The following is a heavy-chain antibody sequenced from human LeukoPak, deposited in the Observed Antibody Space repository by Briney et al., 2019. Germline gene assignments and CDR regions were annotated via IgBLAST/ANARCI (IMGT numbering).Heavy chain of an antibody. V-gene: IGHV4-39*01. J-gene: IGHJ3*02. CDR3: ARVGVTIFGVVIIDAFDI. CDR1: AGSISSSSYS. Sequence: PSETLSLTCTVSAGSISSSSYSWGWIRQPPGKGLEWIGSIYYSGSTYYNPSLKSRVTISVDTSKNQFSLKLSSVTAADTAVYYCARVGVTIFGVVIIDAFDIWGQGTMVTVSS. D-gene: IGHD3-3*01. CDR2: IYYSGST.